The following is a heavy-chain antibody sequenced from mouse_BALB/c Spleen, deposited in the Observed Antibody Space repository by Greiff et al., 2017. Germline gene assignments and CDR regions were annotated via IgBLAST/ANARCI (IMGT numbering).Heavy chain of an antibody. D-gene: IGHD2-3*01. V-gene: IGHV1-87*01. CDR1: GYTFTSYW. CDR2: IYPGDGDT. J-gene: IGHJ3*01. Sequence: VQLQQSGAELARPGASVKLSCKASGYTFTSYWMQWVKQRPGQGLEWIGAIYPGDGDTRYTQKFKGKATLTADKSSSTAYMQLSSLASEDSAVYYCARSMAYWGQGTLVTVSA. CDR3: ARSMAY.